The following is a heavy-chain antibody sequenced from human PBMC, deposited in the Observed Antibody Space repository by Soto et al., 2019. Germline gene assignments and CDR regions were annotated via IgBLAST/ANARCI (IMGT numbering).Heavy chain of an antibody. V-gene: IGHV3-33*01. CDR3: ARDRLVSADYYSHAGMDV. D-gene: IGHD2-2*01. J-gene: IGHJ6*02. CDR1: GFTFSSYG. CDR2: IWYDGSNK. Sequence: QVQLVESGGGVVQPGRSLRLSCAASGFTFSSYGMHWVRQAPGKGLEWVAVIWYDGSNKYYADSVKGRFTISRDNSKNTKSLQMNSLRAEGTAVYYCARDRLVSADYYSHAGMDVWGQGTTVTVSS.